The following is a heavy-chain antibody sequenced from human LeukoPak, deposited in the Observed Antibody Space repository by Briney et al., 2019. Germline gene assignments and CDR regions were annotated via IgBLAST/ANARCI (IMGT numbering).Heavy chain of an antibody. CDR3: ARSREMGTTYDY. V-gene: IGHV4-4*07. Sequence: AETLSLTCTVLGGSISSYYWSWIRQPAGKGLEWIGRIYTSGSTKYNTSLKSRVTMTVDTSKNQFSLRLTSVTAADTAVYYCARSREMGTTYDYWGQGTLVTVSS. J-gene: IGHJ4*02. CDR2: IYTSGST. CDR1: GGSISSYY. D-gene: IGHD5-24*01.